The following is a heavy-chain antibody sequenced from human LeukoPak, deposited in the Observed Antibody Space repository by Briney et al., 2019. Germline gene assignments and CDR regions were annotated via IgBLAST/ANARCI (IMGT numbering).Heavy chain of an antibody. CDR1: GFSVSSKY. J-gene: IGHJ4*02. CDR3: ARSLIAVASPGDY. D-gene: IGHD6-19*01. CDR2: IYFDGRT. Sequence: GGSLPLSCAASGFSVSSKYMSWVRQAPGKGLEWVSVIYFDGRTFYADSVKGRFTISRDNAKNSLYLQMNSLRDEDTAVYYCARSLIAVASPGDYWGQGTLVTVSS. V-gene: IGHV3-66*01.